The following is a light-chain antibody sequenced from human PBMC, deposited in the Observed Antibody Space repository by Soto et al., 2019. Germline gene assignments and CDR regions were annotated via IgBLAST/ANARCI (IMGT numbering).Light chain of an antibody. CDR3: QKYNSAPWT. J-gene: IGKJ1*01. V-gene: IGKV1-27*01. Sequence: DIQMTQSPSSLSAAVGDRVTITCRASQGITNYLAWYQQKPGNVPKLLIFADSTLQSGVPSRFSGSGSGTDFTLTISSLQPEDVATHYCQKYNSAPWTFGQGTKVEIK. CDR2: ADS. CDR1: QGITNY.